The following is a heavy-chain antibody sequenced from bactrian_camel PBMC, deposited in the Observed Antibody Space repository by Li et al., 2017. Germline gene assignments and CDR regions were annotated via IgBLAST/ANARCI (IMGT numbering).Heavy chain of an antibody. D-gene: IGHD2*01. CDR2: IYFGGAGDDRI. Sequence: HVQLVESGGGSVQAGGSLRLSCAVSGGPISGKCMAWFRQAGGKERELVAVIYFGGAGDDRIFHADSVKGRFTISQDNAKMAVYLQMSSLKPEDTAMYYCAQLGRNDGFCLLKWRTAGPGFGDWGQGTQVTVS. CDR1: GGPISGKC. CDR3: AQLGRNDGFCLLKWRTAGPGFGD. J-gene: IGHJ6*01. V-gene: IGHV3S54*01.